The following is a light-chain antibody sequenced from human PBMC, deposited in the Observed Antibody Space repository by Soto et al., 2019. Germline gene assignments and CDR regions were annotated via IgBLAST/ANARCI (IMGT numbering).Light chain of an antibody. J-gene: IGKJ2*01. V-gene: IGKV1-6*01. Sequence: AIRMTQFPSSLSASVGDRVTITCRASQGIRNDLGWYQQKSGRAPKLLIFGASTLQSGVPSRFSGSGSGTDFTLTISSLQPEDFATYYCLHDYSFPYTFGQGTKVDIK. CDR1: QGIRND. CDR2: GAS. CDR3: LHDYSFPYT.